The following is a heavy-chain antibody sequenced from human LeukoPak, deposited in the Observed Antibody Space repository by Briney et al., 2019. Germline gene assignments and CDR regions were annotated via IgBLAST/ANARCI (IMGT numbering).Heavy chain of an antibody. J-gene: IGHJ4*02. D-gene: IGHD1-26*01. V-gene: IGHV3-23*01. CDR1: GFTFSSYA. Sequence: RTGGSLRLSCAASGFTFSSYAMSWVRQAPGKGLEWVSAISGSGGSTYYADSVQGRFIISRDNSKNTLNLQMNSLRVEDTAVYYCAKGASGSYHTPYDYWGQGGLVTVSS. CDR2: ISGSGGST. CDR3: AKGASGSYHTPYDY.